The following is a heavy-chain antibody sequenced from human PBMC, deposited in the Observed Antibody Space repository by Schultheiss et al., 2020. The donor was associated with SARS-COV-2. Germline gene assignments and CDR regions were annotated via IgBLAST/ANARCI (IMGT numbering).Heavy chain of an antibody. CDR3: ARDEAYGSGWYVGYYYYYGMDV. J-gene: IGHJ6*02. V-gene: IGHV4-38-2*02. Sequence: SETLSLTCAVSGYSISSGYYWGWIRQPPGKGLEWIGEINHSGSTNYNPSLKSRVTISVDTSKNQFSLKLSSVTAADTAVYYCARDEAYGSGWYVGYYYYYGMDVWGQGTTVTVSS. D-gene: IGHD6-19*01. CDR2: INHSGST. CDR1: GYSISSGYY.